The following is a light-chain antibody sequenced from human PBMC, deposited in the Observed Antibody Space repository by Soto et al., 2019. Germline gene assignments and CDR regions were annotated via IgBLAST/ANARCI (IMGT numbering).Light chain of an antibody. J-gene: IGKJ3*01. CDR2: GAS. V-gene: IGKV1-27*01. CDR3: QKYHSAPFT. CDR1: QGISNY. Sequence: DIQMTQSPSSLSASVGDRVTITCRASQGISNYLAWYQQKPGKIPKLLIYGASTLQSGAPSRFSGSGSGTDFTLTINSLQPEDVATYYCQKYHSAPFTFGPGTKVDIK.